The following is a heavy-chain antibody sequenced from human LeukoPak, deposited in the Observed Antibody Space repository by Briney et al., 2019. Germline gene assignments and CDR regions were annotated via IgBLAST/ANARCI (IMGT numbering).Heavy chain of an antibody. V-gene: IGHV4-38-2*02. J-gene: IGHJ4*02. CDR2: IFYSGST. CDR1: GYSITSGYY. CDR3: ARERWFGQLSLDY. Sequence: SETLSLTCTVSGYSITSGYYWGWIRQPPGKALEWIGSIFYSGSTYYNPSLKSRVTISIDSSKNQISLKMRSVNATDTAVYYCARERWFGQLSLDYWGQGTLVTVSP. D-gene: IGHD3-10*01.